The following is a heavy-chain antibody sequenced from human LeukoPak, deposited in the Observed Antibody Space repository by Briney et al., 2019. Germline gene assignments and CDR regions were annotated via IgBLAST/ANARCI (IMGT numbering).Heavy chain of an antibody. Sequence: GGSLRLSCAASGFTFSSYAMSWVRQAPGKGLEWVSAISGSGGSTYYADSVKGRFTISRDNSNNTLYLQMNSLRAEDTAVYYCAKVSGGHYDSSGYPSGGYWGQGTLVTVSS. V-gene: IGHV3-23*01. J-gene: IGHJ4*02. CDR1: GFTFSSYA. D-gene: IGHD3-22*01. CDR2: ISGSGGST. CDR3: AKVSGGHYDSSGYPSGGY.